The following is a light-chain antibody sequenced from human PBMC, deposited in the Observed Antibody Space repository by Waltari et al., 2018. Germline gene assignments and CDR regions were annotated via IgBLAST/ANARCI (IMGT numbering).Light chain of an antibody. J-gene: IGKJ4*01. V-gene: IGKV3-20*01. CDR1: RSVSSNY. CDR3: QQYGTSPVT. CDR2: DAS. Sequence: EIVLTQSPATLSLSPGERATLSSRSSRSVSSNYLAWYQQKRCQAPRLPIYDASNRATGIADRFSGSGSGTDFTLTISRLEPEDFAVFYCQQYGTSPVTFGGGTKVEIK.